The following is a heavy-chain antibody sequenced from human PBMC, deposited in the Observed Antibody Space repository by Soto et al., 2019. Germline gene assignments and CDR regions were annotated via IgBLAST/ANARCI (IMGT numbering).Heavy chain of an antibody. CDR2: ISGSGGST. CDR1: GFTFSSYA. V-gene: IGHV3-23*01. CDR3: AKRVNQLIYWERYDYGMDV. D-gene: IGHD2-2*02. J-gene: IGHJ6*02. Sequence: PGGSLRLSCAASGFTFSSYAMSWIRQAPGKGLEWVSAISGSGGSTYYADSVKGRFTISRDNAKNTLYLQMNSLRAEDTAVYYCAKRVNQLIYWERYDYGMDVWGQGTTVTVSS.